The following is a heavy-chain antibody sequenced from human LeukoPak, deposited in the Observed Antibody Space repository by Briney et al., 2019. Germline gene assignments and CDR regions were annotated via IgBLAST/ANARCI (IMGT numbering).Heavy chain of an antibody. Sequence: KPSETLSLTCTVSGXSITTYYWSWIRQPPGKGLEWIGYICYSGSTNYHPSLKSRVTMSVDTSKNHFSLKLSSVTAADTAVYYCARDLGDWFDPWGQGTLVTVSS. D-gene: IGHD1-26*01. CDR2: ICYSGST. CDR1: GXSITTYY. CDR3: ARDLGDWFDP. J-gene: IGHJ5*02. V-gene: IGHV4-59*01.